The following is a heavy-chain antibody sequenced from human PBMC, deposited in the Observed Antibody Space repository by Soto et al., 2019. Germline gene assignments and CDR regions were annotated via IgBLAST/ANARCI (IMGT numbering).Heavy chain of an antibody. CDR1: YGSSSSRDYY. CDR2: IYYSGST. V-gene: IGHV4-30-4*01. J-gene: IGHJ4*02. CDR3: ARRKPRDGDIAS. Sequence: TWSVSYGSSSSRDYYRSRKHQPPGKGLEWIGYIYYSGSTYYNPSLKSRVTISVDTSKNQFSLKLSSVTAADTVLYYCARRKPRDGDIASWGQGTLVPVSS.